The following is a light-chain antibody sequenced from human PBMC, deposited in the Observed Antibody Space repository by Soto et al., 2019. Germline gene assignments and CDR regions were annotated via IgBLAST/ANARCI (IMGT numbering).Light chain of an antibody. CDR2: KAS. CDR1: QTISSW. Sequence: DTQMTQSPSTLSASVGDRVTITCRASQTISSWLAWYQQKPGKAPKLLIYKASTLKSGVPSRFSGSGSGTEFTLTIRSLQPDDFATYYCQHYNSYSEAFGQGTKVDIK. J-gene: IGKJ1*01. CDR3: QHYNSYSEA. V-gene: IGKV1-5*03.